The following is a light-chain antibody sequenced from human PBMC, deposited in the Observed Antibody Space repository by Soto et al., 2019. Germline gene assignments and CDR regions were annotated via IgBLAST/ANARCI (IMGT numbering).Light chain of an antibody. CDR3: QQYNRYPYT. CDR2: DVS. Sequence: DIQMTQSPSTLSASVGDRVTLTCRASQSITSWLAWFQQKPGKAPKLLIYDVSTLERGVPSRFSGSGSGTEFTLTINSLQTDDFATYYCQQYNRYPYTFGQGTQL. J-gene: IGKJ2*01. CDR1: QSITSW. V-gene: IGKV1-5*01.